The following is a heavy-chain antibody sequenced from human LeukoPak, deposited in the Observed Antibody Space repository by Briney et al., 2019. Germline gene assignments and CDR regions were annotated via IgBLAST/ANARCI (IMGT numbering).Heavy chain of an antibody. V-gene: IGHV1-18*01. CDR3: ARDGAHCYRFYYYCLDV. CDR2: ISAYNGNT. D-gene: IGHD2-15*01. Sequence: ASVKVSCKASGYTFTSYGINWVRQAPGQGLEWMGWISAYNGNTNYAQKLQGRVTMTTDTATSTDYMELRSLRSDHTAVYYCARDGAHCYRFYYYCLDVWGKGTVVTV. J-gene: IGHJ6*03. CDR1: GYTFTSYG.